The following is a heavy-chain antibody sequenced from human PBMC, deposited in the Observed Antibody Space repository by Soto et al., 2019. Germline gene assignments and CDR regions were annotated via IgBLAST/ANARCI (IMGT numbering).Heavy chain of an antibody. D-gene: IGHD6-19*01. V-gene: IGHV4-31*03. CDR1: GGSISSGDYY. CDR2: IYYSGST. J-gene: IGHJ4*02. Sequence: SETLSLTCTVSGGSISSGDYYWSWIRQHPGKGLEWIGYIYYSGSTYYNPSLKSRVTISVDTSKNQFSLKLSSVTAADTAVYYCVAWGSSGWYVDYWGQGTLVTVSS. CDR3: VAWGSSGWYVDY.